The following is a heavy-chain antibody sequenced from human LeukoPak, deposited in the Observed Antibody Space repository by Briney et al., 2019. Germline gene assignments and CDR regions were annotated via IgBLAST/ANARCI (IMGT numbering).Heavy chain of an antibody. D-gene: IGHD1-14*01. CDR1: GYRFTTYY. J-gene: IGHJ4*02. V-gene: IGHV1-46*01. CDR2: VIPASGGT. Sequence: GASVKVSCKVSGYRFTTYYIHWVRQAPGQGPEWMGIVIPASGGTDYGHKFQGRVTMTRDTSTNTVYMELSSLRFEDTAIYYCARESPDSFYFGYWGQGTLVTVSS. CDR3: ARESPDSFYFGY.